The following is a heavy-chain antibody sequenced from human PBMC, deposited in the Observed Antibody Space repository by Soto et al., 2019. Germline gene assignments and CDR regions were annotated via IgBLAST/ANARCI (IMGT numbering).Heavy chain of an antibody. Sequence: GESLKISCAASGFTFSSYGMHWVRQAPGKGLEWVAVISYDGSNKYYADSVKGRFTISRDNSKNTLYLQMNSLRAEDTAVYYCAKDLEQQLILPFDYWGQGTLVTVSS. D-gene: IGHD6-13*01. CDR1: GFTFSSYG. CDR2: ISYDGSNK. V-gene: IGHV3-30*18. J-gene: IGHJ4*02. CDR3: AKDLEQQLILPFDY.